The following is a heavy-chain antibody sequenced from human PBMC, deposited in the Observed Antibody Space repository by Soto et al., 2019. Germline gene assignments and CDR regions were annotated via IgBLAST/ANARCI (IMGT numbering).Heavy chain of an antibody. D-gene: IGHD2-15*01. J-gene: IGHJ4*02. CDR3: GMTMGGNETPIDY. V-gene: IGHV1-69*13. Sequence: RASVKVSCKASGGTFSSYAISWVRQAPGQGLEWMGGIIPIFGTANYAQKFQGRVTITADESTSTAYMELSSLRSEDTAVYYCGMTMGGNETPIDYWGLGTLVTVSS. CDR2: IIPIFGTA. CDR1: GGTFSSYA.